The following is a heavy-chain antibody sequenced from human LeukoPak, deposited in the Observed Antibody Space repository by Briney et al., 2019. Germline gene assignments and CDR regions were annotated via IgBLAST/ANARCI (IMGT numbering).Heavy chain of an antibody. CDR1: GYTFTNYW. D-gene: IGHD2-8*01. CDR2: VYPDDSDT. Sequence: GESLKISCEASGYTFTNYWIGWVRPMPGKGLEWMGIVYPDDSDTRYSPSFQGQVTISADKSISTAYLQWSSLKASDTAMYYCARRVQGYCSNGVCSKYFDYWGQGTLVTVSS. J-gene: IGHJ4*02. V-gene: IGHV5-51*01. CDR3: ARRVQGYCSNGVCSKYFDY.